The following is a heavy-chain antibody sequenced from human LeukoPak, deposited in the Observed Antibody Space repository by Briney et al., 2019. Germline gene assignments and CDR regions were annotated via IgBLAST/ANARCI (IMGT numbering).Heavy chain of an antibody. CDR3: TSREIRPDYYYMDV. CDR1: GFTFSGPA. D-gene: IGHD5-24*01. Sequence: GGSLRLSCAASGFTFSGPAMHWVRQASGKGLEWVGRIRSKANSYATAYAASVKGRFTISRDDSKNTVYLQMNSLKTEDTAAYYCTSREIRPDYYYMDVWGKGTTVTVSS. CDR2: IRSKANSYAT. V-gene: IGHV3-73*01. J-gene: IGHJ6*03.